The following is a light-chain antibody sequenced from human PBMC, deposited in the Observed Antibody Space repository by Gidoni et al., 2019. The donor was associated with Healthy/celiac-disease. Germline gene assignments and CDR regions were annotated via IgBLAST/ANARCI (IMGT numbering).Light chain of an antibody. CDR1: QSVSSSY. Sequence: EIVLTQSPGTLSLSPGERATLSCRASQSVSSSYLAWYQQKPGQAPRLLIYGASSRATGIPDRFSGSGSGTDFTLTISRLEPEDFAVYYCQQYGSPTMCSFGQGTKLEIK. J-gene: IGKJ2*04. V-gene: IGKV3-20*01. CDR2: GAS. CDR3: QQYGSPTMCS.